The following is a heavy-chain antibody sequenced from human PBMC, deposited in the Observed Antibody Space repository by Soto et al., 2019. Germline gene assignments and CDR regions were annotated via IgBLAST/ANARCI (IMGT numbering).Heavy chain of an antibody. CDR1: GDSISSSYY. CDR3: ARLPVVVIALGYFDP. D-gene: IGHD2-21*01. J-gene: IGHJ5*02. CDR2: VYFTGFT. Sequence: SETLSLTCTVSGDSISSSYYWGWVRQPPGKWLECIVVVYFTGFTYYNPSLKSRLTISLDTSKNQFSLRLISVTAADTAIYYCARLPVVVIALGYFDPWGPGTLVTVSS. V-gene: IGHV4-39*01.